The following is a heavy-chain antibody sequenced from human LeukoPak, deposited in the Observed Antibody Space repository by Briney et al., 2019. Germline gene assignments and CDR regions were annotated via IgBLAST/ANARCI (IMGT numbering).Heavy chain of an antibody. D-gene: IGHD2-21*01. CDR1: GYTFTSYG. J-gene: IGHJ4*02. V-gene: IGHV1-18*01. CDR3: ARVFYPAPFCDY. CDR2: ISAYNGNT. Sequence: ASVKVSCKASGYTFTSYGISWVRQAPGQGLEWMGWISAYNGNTNYAQKLQGRVTMTTDTSTSIAYMELRSLRSDDTAVYYCARVFYPAPFCDYWGQGTLVTVSS.